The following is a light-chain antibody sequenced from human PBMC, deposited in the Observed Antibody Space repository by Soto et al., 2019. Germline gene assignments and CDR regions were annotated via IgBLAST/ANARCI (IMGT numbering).Light chain of an antibody. CDR2: DVG. J-gene: IGLJ2*01. Sequence: QSVLTQPRSVSGSPGQSVTLSCTGTSNDVGGYNYVSWYQQYPGKAPTLMIYDVGKRPSGVPDRFSGSKSGNTASLIISGLQAEDEADSYCCSYAGSYSLVFGGETKLTVL. CDR3: CSYAGSYSLV. V-gene: IGLV2-11*01. CDR1: SNDVGGYNY.